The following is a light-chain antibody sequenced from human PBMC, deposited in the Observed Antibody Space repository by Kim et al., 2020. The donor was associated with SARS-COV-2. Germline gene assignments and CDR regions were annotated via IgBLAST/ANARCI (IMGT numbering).Light chain of an antibody. J-gene: IGLJ3*02. CDR1: KLGDKY. CDR3: QAWDSTWV. V-gene: IGLV3-1*01. CDR2: QDS. Sequence: SVSPGQTASITCSGDKLGDKYACWYQQKPGQSPVLVIYQDSKRPSGIPERFSGSNSGNTATLTISGTQAMDEADYYGQAWDSTWVFGGGTQLTVL.